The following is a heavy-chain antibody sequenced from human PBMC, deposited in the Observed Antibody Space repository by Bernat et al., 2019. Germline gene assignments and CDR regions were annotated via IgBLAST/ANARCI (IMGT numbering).Heavy chain of an antibody. CDR2: INPNSGDT. D-gene: IGHD5-18*01. Sequence: QVQLVQSGAEVKKPGASVKVSCKASGYTFTDYYMHWVRQAPGQGLEWMGWINPNSGDTNCAQSFQGWVTMTRDTSISTAYMELSRLTSDDTAVYYCATAARQGWGECYFDYWGQGTLVTVSS. V-gene: IGHV1-2*04. CDR3: ATAARQGWGECYFDY. CDR1: GYTFTDYY. J-gene: IGHJ4*02.